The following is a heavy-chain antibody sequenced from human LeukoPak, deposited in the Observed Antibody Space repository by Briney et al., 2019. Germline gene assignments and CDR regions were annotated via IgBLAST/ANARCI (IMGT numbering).Heavy chain of an antibody. D-gene: IGHD1/OR15-1a*01. CDR3: ATGGRSGVALEQ. V-gene: IGHV3-74*01. Sequence: GGSLRLSCAASGFTFSTYWMHWVRQAPGKGLVWVSRINSDGSSTDYADSVKGRFTISRDNAKNTLYLQMNSLRAEDTAVYYCATGGRSGVALEQWGQGTLVTVSS. CDR1: GFTFSTYW. CDR2: INSDGSST. J-gene: IGHJ4*02.